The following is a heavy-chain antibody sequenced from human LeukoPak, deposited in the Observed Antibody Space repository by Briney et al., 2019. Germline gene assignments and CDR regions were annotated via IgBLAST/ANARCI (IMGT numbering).Heavy chain of an antibody. CDR3: ARLSIVATHFAY. CDR2: ICYSGST. J-gene: IGHJ4*02. D-gene: IGHD5-12*01. CDR1: VGSISSYD. V-gene: IGHV4-59*08. Sequence: PAETLSLTCTVSVGSISSYDWSWIRQPPGKGLEWIGYICYSGSTNYNPSRKSRVTISVDTSKNQFSLKLSSVTAADTAVYSCARLSIVATHFAYWGQGTLVTVSS.